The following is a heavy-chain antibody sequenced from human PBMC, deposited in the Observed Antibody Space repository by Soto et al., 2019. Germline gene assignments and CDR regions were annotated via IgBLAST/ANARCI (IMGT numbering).Heavy chain of an antibody. D-gene: IGHD4-17*01. CDR3: EGLTTGDDAFDI. CDR1: GCTFSSYA. J-gene: IGHJ3*02. CDR2: SIPIFGTA. Sequence: QVQLVQSGAEVKKPGSSVKVSCKSSGCTFSSYAISWVRQAPGQGLEWMGGSIPIFGTANYAQKFQGRVTITADESTSTGFMGLSSLRTEDTAVYYCEGLTTGDDAFDIWGQGTMVTVSS. V-gene: IGHV1-69*01.